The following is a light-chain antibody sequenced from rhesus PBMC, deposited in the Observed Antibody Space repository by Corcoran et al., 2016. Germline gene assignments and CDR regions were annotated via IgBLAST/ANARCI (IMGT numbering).Light chain of an antibody. CDR3: QQYNNWNT. CDR1: QSVSSN. J-gene: IGKJ4*01. CDR2: YAS. V-gene: IGKV3-35*01. Sequence: EIVMTQSPATLSLSPGERATLSCRASQSVSSNLAWYQQKPGQAPRLLIYYASNRATGIPDRFSGSGSGTDFTLTISSLEPEDVGVYYCQQYNNWNTFGGGTKVEIK.